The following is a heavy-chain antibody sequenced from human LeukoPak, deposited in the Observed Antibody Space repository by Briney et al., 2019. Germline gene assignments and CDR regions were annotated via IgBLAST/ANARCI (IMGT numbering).Heavy chain of an antibody. CDR3: AKEAIVGATSIDY. CDR1: GFTFTYFG. D-gene: IGHD1-26*01. V-gene: IGHV3-30*18. J-gene: IGHJ4*02. Sequence: GGSLRLSCAASGFTFTYFGMHWVRQAPGKGLEWVAVISYDGSNKYYADSVKGRFTISRDNSKNTLYLQMNSLRAEDTAVYYCAKEAIVGATSIDYWGQGTLVTVSS. CDR2: ISYDGSNK.